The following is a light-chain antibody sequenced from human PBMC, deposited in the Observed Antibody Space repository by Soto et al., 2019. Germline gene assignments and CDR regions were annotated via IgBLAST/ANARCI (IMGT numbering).Light chain of an antibody. CDR3: AAWDDNLSEGL. CDR2: KND. Sequence: QAVVTQPPSASGTPGQRVTISCSGSSSNIGNNNVYWYQQFPGTAPRLLIYKNDQRPSGVPDRFSGSKSGTSASLAISGLRSEDDSDYYCAAWDDNLSEGLFGGGTKLTVL. V-gene: IGLV1-47*01. CDR1: SSNIGNNN. J-gene: IGLJ3*02.